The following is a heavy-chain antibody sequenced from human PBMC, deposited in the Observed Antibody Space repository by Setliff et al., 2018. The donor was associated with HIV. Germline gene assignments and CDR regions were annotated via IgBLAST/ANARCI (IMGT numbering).Heavy chain of an antibody. CDR2: VYLSGGT. CDR1: SDSIRAYF. CDR3: AREAVDDYARYFDY. D-gene: IGHD4-17*01. Sequence: SETLSLTCTVSSDSIRAYFWTWVRQPAGKGLEWIGHVYLSGGTNSNPSLKSRVTMSVDTSKNQFSLTLKSVTAADTAVYYCAREAVDDYARYFDYWGQGSLVTVSS. V-gene: IGHV4-4*07. J-gene: IGHJ4*02.